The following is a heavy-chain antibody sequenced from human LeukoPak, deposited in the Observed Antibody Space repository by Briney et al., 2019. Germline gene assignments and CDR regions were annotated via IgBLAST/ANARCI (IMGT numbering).Heavy chain of an antibody. Sequence: PSETLSLTCTVSGGSISSSSYYWGWIRQPPGKGLEWIGSIYYSGSTYYNPSLKSRVTISVDTSKNQFSLKLSSVTAADTAVYYCARVSTEYELLWFGEGRGFLDYWGQGTLVTVSS. J-gene: IGHJ4*02. CDR1: GGSISSSSYY. CDR3: ARVSTEYELLWFGEGRGFLDY. CDR2: IYYSGST. D-gene: IGHD3-10*01. V-gene: IGHV4-39*07.